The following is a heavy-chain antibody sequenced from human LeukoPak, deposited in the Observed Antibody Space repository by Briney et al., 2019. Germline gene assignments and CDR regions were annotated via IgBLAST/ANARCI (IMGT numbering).Heavy chain of an antibody. V-gene: IGHV1-18*04. CDR1: GYMFTSYG. Sequence: ASVKVSCKASGYMFTSYGISWVRQAPGQGLERMGWISSYNGNTDYAQNLQGRVTMTTDTSTSTAYMELRSLRSDDTAVYYCARDQGYTSSPYYFDYWGQGSLVTVSS. CDR3: ARDQGYTSSPYYFDY. J-gene: IGHJ4*02. CDR2: ISSYNGNT. D-gene: IGHD6-13*01.